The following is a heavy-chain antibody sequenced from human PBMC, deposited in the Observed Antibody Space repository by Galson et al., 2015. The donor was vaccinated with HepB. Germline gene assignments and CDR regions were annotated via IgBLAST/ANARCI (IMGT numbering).Heavy chain of an antibody. J-gene: IGHJ4*02. Sequence: SLRLSCAASGFTFSSYAMHWVRQAPGKGLEWVAVISYDGSNKYYADSVKGRFTISRDNSKNTLYLQMNSLRAEDTAVYYCAREVSYDILTGRTFDYWGQGTLVTVSS. CDR2: ISYDGSNK. CDR3: AREVSYDILTGRTFDY. D-gene: IGHD3-9*01. V-gene: IGHV3-30-3*01. CDR1: GFTFSSYA.